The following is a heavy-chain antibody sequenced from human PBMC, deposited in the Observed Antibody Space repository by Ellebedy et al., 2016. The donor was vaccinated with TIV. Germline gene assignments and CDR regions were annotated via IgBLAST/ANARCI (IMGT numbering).Heavy chain of an antibody. V-gene: IGHV5-10-1*01. CDR2: IDPTDSYT. CDR1: GYSFSTYW. CDR3: SRHRGYGMDV. J-gene: IGHJ6*02. D-gene: IGHD3-10*01. Sequence: GESLKISCKASGYSFSTYWITWVRQMPGKGLEWMGKIDPTDSYTHYSLSFQGLVTISADESASTAYLQWPSLKASDSATYYCSRHRGYGMDVWGQGTTVTVSS.